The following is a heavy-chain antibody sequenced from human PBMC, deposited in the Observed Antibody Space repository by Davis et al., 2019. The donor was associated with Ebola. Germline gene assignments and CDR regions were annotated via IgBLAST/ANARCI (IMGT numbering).Heavy chain of an antibody. CDR1: GGTFRDYY. V-gene: IGHV4-34*01. J-gene: IGHJ5*02. CDR3: ARITMVRGPTFDP. CDR2: INHSGST. D-gene: IGHD3-10*01. Sequence: PSETLSLTCAVYGGTFRDYYWNWIRQPPGKGLEWIGEINHSGSTNYNPSLKSRVTISVDTSKNQFSLKLSSVTAADTAVYYCARITMVRGPTFDPWGQGTLVTVSS.